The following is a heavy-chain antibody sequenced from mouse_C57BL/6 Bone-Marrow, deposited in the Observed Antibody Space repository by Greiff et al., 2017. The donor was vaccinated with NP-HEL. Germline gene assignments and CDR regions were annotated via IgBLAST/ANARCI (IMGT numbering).Heavy chain of an antibody. CDR1: GYTFTDYE. V-gene: IGHV1-15*01. Sequence: VQLQQSGAELVRPGASVTLSCKASGYTFTDYEMHWVKQTPVHGLEWIGAIDPETGGTAYNQKFKGKAILTADKSSSTAYMELRSLTSEDSAVYYGTRGWLLLTLAMDYWGQGTSVTVSS. CDR2: IDPETGGT. J-gene: IGHJ4*01. CDR3: TRGWLLLTLAMDY. D-gene: IGHD2-3*01.